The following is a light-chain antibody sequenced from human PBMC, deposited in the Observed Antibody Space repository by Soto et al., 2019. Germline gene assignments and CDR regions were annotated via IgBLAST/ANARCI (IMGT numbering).Light chain of an antibody. CDR2: DVS. V-gene: IGLV2-14*01. Sequence: QSVLTQPASVSGSPGQSITISCTGTSSDFGSHNYVSWYQQHPGKAPKLMIYDVSNRPSGVSNRFPGSKSGNTASLTISGLQAEDEADYYGSSYSSSSTPHAFGTGTKVTVL. CDR1: SSDFGSHNY. CDR3: SSYSSSSTPHA. J-gene: IGLJ1*01.